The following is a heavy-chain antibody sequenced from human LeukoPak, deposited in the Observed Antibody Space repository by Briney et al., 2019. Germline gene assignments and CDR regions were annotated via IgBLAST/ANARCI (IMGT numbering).Heavy chain of an antibody. D-gene: IGHD3-22*01. CDR2: IRRDGSEK. Sequence: GGSLRLSCAVSGFTFSSSYMNWVRRAPGKGLEWVANIRRDGSEKHYVDSVMGRFTISRDNAKNSLYLQMNSLRAEDTAVYYCARDDTHYGSSGSFYDAFDIWGQGTMVTVSS. V-gene: IGHV3-7*01. J-gene: IGHJ3*02. CDR3: ARDDTHYGSSGSFYDAFDI. CDR1: GFTFSSSY.